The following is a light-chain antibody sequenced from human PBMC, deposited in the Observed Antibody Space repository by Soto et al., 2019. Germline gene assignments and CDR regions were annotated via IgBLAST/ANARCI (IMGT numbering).Light chain of an antibody. V-gene: IGKV3-11*01. Sequence: EIVLTQSPATLSLSPGERGTLPCRASQSVSSYLAWYQQKPGQAPRLLIYDPASRATGIPARFSGSGSGTDFTLTTSSLEPEDFAVAICKQRSNWPPMYTFGQGTKLEIK. CDR1: QSVSSY. CDR3: KQRSNWPPMYT. J-gene: IGKJ2*01. CDR2: DPA.